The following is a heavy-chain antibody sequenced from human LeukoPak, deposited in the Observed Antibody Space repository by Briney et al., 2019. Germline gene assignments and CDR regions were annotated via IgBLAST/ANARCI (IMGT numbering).Heavy chain of an antibody. CDR1: GFTFSSYW. J-gene: IGHJ4*02. D-gene: IGHD5-24*01. CDR3: ARQMATILDGILDD. Sequence: GGSLRLSCAASGFTFSSYWMHWVRQAPGKGLVWVSRINSDGSSTSYADSVKGRFTISRDNAKNTLYLQMNSLKTEDTALYYCARQMATILDGILDDWGQGTLVTVSS. CDR2: INSDGSST. V-gene: IGHV3-74*01.